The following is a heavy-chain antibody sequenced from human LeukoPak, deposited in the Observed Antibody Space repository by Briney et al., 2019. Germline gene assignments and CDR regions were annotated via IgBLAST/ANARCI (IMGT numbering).Heavy chain of an antibody. V-gene: IGHV3-30-3*01. Sequence: PGGSLRLSCAASGFTFSSYAMHWVRQAPGKGLEWVAVISYDGSNKYYADSVKGRFTISRDNSKNTLYLQMNSLRAKDTAVYYCARVFPPDTAMVTGYFDYWGQGTLVTVSS. D-gene: IGHD5-18*01. CDR2: ISYDGSNK. J-gene: IGHJ4*02. CDR1: GFTFSSYA. CDR3: ARVFPPDTAMVTGYFDY.